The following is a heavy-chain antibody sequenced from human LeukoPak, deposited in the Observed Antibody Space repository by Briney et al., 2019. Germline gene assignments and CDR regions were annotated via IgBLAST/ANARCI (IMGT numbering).Heavy chain of an antibody. D-gene: IGHD4-23*01. CDR1: GGSISSYY. V-gene: IGHV4-59*01. J-gene: IGHJ4*02. CDR3: ARGLDYGGNLDY. Sequence: SETLSLTCTVSGGSISSYYWSWIRQPPGKGLESIGYIYYSGSTNYNPSLKSRVTISVDTSKNQFSLKLSSVTAADTAVYYCARGLDYGGNLDYWGQGTLVTVSS. CDR2: IYYSGST.